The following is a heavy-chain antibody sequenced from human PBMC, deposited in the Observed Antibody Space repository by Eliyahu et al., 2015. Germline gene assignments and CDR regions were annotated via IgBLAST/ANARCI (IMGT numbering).Heavy chain of an antibody. CDR2: IWYDGSNK. V-gene: IGHV3-33*01. CDR1: GXXFSSYG. J-gene: IGHJ6*02. D-gene: IGHD6-19*01. Sequence: QVQLVESGGGVVQPGRSLRLSCAASGXXFSSYGMHWVRQAPGKGLEWVAVIWYDGSNKYYADSVKGRFTISRDNSKNTLYLQMNSLRAEDTAVYYCARDQSAGYYGMDVWGQGTTVTVSS. CDR3: ARDQSAGYYGMDV.